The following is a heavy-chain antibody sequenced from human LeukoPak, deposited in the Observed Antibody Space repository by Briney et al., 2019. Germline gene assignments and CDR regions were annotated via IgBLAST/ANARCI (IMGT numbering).Heavy chain of an antibody. Sequence: GGSLRLSCAASGFTFSSHAMSWVRQAPGKGPEWVSTISGSGGTTYYADSVKGRFTISRDNSKNTLYLQMNSLRAEDTAVYYCAKHLDFWSGYYDYWGQGTLVTVSS. CDR3: AKHLDFWSGYYDY. CDR2: ISGSGGTT. J-gene: IGHJ4*02. CDR1: GFTFSSHA. V-gene: IGHV3-23*01. D-gene: IGHD3-3*01.